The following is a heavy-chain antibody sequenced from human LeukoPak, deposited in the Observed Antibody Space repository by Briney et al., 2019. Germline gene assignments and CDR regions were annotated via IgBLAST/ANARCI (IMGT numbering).Heavy chain of an antibody. J-gene: IGHJ4*02. CDR2: ISGSGGST. D-gene: IGHD5-24*01. CDR3: ARVLGDGYNFIYYFDY. CDR1: GFTFSSYA. Sequence: GGSLRLSCAVSGFTFSSYAMSWVRQAPGKGLGWVSGISGSGGSTYYADSVKGRFTISRDNSKNSLYLQMNSLRDEDTAVYYCARVLGDGYNFIYYFDYWGQGTLVTVSS. V-gene: IGHV3-23*01.